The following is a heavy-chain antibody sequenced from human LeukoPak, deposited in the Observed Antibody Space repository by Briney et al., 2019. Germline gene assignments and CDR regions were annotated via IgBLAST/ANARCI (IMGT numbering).Heavy chain of an antibody. CDR1: GGSIDSYY. CDR3: ALGDCSSTSCYVFDY. J-gene: IGHJ4*02. CDR2: IFNSGST. Sequence: SETLSLTCTVSGGSIDSYYWSWIRQPPGKGLEWIGYIFNSGSTNYNPSLKSRVTISVDTSKNQFSLKLSSVTAADTAVYFCALGDCSSTSCYVFDYWGQGTLVTVSS. V-gene: IGHV4-59*01. D-gene: IGHD2-2*01.